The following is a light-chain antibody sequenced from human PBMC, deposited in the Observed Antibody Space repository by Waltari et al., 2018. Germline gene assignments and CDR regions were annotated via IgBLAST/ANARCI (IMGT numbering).Light chain of an antibody. CDR3: QQYNKWPIT. J-gene: IGKJ5*01. V-gene: IGKV3-15*01. Sequence: EIVMTQSPVTLSVSPGESATLSCRASQSTSNTLAWYQQKPGQAPRLLIYGASTRATGIPARFSGSGSGTEFTFTISSMQSEDFAVYYCQQYNKWPITFGQGTRLEIK. CDR2: GAS. CDR1: QSTSNT.